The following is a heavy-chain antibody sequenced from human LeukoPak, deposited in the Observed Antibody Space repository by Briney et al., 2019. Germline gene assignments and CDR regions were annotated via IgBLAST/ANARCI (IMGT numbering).Heavy chain of an antibody. CDR3: ARRTTVVTHFDY. CDR1: GSTFSSYA. V-gene: IGHV3-23*01. CDR2: ISGSGGST. J-gene: IGHJ4*02. D-gene: IGHD4-23*01. Sequence: GGSLRLSCAASGSTFSSYAMSWVRQAPGKGLERVSAISGSGGSTYYADSVKGRFTISRDNSKNTLYLQMNSLRAEDTAVYYCARRTTVVTHFDYWGQGTLVTVSS.